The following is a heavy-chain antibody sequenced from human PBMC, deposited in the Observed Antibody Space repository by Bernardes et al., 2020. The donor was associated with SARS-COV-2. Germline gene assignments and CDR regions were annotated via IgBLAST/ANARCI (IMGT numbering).Heavy chain of an antibody. V-gene: IGHV3-23*01. CDR2: ITGGGERT. D-gene: IGHD3-22*01. J-gene: IGHJ3*01. CDR1: GFTFSNFA. CDR3: AKFGPSGHYSSSWNAIDV. Sequence: GGSLRLSCVASGFTFSNFAMSWVRQAPGKGLECVSSITGGGERTYNTDSVKGRFFISRDNSKNTLYLQMNSLRVEDAAVYYCAKFGPSGHYSSSWNAIDVWGQGTMVIVSS.